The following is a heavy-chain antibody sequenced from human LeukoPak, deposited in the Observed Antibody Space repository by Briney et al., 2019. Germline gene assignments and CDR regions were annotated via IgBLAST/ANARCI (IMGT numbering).Heavy chain of an antibody. CDR2: IYSGGST. V-gene: IGHV3-53*01. J-gene: IGHJ4*01. Sequence: PGGSLRLSCAPSGFTVSSNYMSWVRQAPGKGLEWVSVIYSGGSTYYPDSVMGRFTISRDNSKNTLYLQMNSVRDEDTAVYYWARGPFDYWGQGTLVTVSS. CDR1: GFTVSSNY. CDR3: ARGPFDY.